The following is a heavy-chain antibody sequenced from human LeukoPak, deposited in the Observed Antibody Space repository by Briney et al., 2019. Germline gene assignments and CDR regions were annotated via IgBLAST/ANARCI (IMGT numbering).Heavy chain of an antibody. CDR2: ISSSSSYI. Sequence: GGSLRLSCAASGFTFSSYSMNWVRQAPGKGLEWVSSISSSSSYIYYADSVKGRFTISRDNAKNSLYLQMNSLRAEDTAVYYCALLGNWNSQYFDYWGQGTLVTVSS. CDR1: GFTFSSYS. CDR3: ALLGNWNSQYFDY. V-gene: IGHV3-21*01. D-gene: IGHD1-7*01. J-gene: IGHJ4*02.